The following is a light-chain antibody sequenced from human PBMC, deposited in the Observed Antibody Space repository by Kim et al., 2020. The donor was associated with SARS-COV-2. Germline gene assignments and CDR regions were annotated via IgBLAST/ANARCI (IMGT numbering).Light chain of an antibody. CDR1: QSVASN. J-gene: IGKJ4*01. Sequence: SPGERATLSCRASQSVASNLVWYQQKLGQAPRLLIYGASTRATGIPARFSGSGSGTEFTLTISSLQSEDFAVYYCQQYYNWPLTFGGGTKVDIK. CDR3: QQYYNWPLT. V-gene: IGKV3-15*01. CDR2: GAS.